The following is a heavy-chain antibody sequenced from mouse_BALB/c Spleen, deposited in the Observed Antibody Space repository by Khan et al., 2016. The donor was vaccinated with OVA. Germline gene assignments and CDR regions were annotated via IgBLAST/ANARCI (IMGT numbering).Heavy chain of an antibody. D-gene: IGHD1-1*01. CDR3: ARGNYYGSTSWFGY. CDR1: GYTFSSYW. CDR2: ILPGSGNN. Sequence: QVQLKESGAELMKPGASVKISCKASGYTFSSYWIEWVKQRPGHGLEWIGEILPGSGNNNFNEKFRGKATFAADTSSNTAYMQLSSQTSEDSAVYYCARGNYYGSTSWFGYWGQGTLVTVSA. V-gene: IGHV1-9*01. J-gene: IGHJ3*01.